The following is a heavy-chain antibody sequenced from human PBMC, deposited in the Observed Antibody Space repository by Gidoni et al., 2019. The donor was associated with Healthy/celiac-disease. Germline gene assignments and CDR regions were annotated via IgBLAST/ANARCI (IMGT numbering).Heavy chain of an antibody. CDR2: IYPGDSDT. CDR3: ARLTRRGYSGYDSIGDY. V-gene: IGHV5-51*01. CDR1: GYSFTSYW. D-gene: IGHD5-12*01. Sequence: EVQLVQSGAEVKKPGESLKISCKGSGYSFTSYWTGWVRRMPGKGLEWMGVIYPGDSDTRYSPSFQGQVTISADKSISTAYLQWSSLKASDTAMYYCARLTRRGYSGYDSIGDYWGQGTLVTVSS. J-gene: IGHJ4*02.